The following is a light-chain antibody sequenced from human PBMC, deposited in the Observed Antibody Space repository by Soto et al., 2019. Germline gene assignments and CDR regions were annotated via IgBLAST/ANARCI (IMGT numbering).Light chain of an antibody. CDR1: QGIINY. V-gene: IGKV1-27*01. CDR3: QKYNSAPWT. CDR2: AAS. J-gene: IGKJ1*01. Sequence: EIQMTQFPSSLSASVGDRVTITCRASQGIINYLALYQQKPGKVPKLLIYAASTLQSGVPSRFSGSGSGTDFTLTISSLQPEDVATYYCQKYNSAPWTFGQGTKVDIK.